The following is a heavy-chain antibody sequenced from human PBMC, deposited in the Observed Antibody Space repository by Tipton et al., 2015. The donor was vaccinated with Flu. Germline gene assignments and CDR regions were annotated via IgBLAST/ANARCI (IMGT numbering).Heavy chain of an antibody. CDR3: ARDLELRVNSPWFDP. CDR1: GDSVSSNTAA. Sequence: GLVKPSQTLSLTCAISGDSVSSNTAAWNWIRQSPSRGLEWLGRTYYRSKWYNDYAVSVKSRITINPDTSKNQFSLQLRSVTPEDTAVYFCARDLELRVNSPWFDPWGQGTLVTVSS. CDR2: TYYRSKWYN. V-gene: IGHV6-1*01. D-gene: IGHD1-7*01. J-gene: IGHJ5*02.